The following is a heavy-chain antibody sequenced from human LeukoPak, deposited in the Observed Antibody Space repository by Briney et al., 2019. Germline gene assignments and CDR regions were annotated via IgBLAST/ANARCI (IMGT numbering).Heavy chain of an antibody. CDR2: IYYSGST. V-gene: IGHV4-39*01. J-gene: IGHJ3*02. CDR1: GGSISSSSYY. D-gene: IGHD1-26*01. CDR3: ASPWELLGAFDI. Sequence: SETLSLTCTVSGGSISSSSYYWGWIRQPPGKGLEWIGSIYYSGSTYYNPSLKSRVTISVDTSKNQFSVKLSSVTAADTAVYYCASPWELLGAFDIWGQGTMVTVSS.